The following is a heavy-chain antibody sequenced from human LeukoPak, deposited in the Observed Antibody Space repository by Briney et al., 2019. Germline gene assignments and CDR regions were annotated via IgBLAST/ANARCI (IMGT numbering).Heavy chain of an antibody. D-gene: IGHD5-18*01. J-gene: IGHJ4*02. Sequence: GGSLRLSCAASGITFSSHWMHWVRQAPGKGPVWVSRINGEGLSTSYADSVQGRFTISRDNAKNTLYLQMNSLRAEDTAVYYCARARGSSYGLFDYWGQGTLVTVSS. V-gene: IGHV3-74*01. CDR3: ARARGSSYGLFDY. CDR1: GITFSSHW. CDR2: INGEGLST.